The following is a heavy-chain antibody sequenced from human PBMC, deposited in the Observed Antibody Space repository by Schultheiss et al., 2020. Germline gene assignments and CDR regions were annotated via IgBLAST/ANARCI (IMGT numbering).Heavy chain of an antibody. CDR1: GGSISSYY. V-gene: IGHV4-39*07. Sequence: SETLSLTCTVSGGSISSYYWSWIRQPPGKGLEWIGSIYYSGSTYYNPSLKSRVTISVDTSKNQFSLKLSSVTAADTAVYYCARGSETYGDYYYYYYYGMDVWGQGTTVTVAS. J-gene: IGHJ6*02. D-gene: IGHD4-17*01. CDR3: ARGSETYGDYYYYYYYGMDV. CDR2: IYYSGST.